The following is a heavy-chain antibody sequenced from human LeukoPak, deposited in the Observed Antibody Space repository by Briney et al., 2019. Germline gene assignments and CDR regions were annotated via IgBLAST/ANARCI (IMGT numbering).Heavy chain of an antibody. CDR3: AKALTSGGGSSIDY. CDR1: GFTFSKYG. Sequence: QPGRSLRLSCAASGFTFSKYGMNWVRQAPGKGLEWVTVISYDGSIEYYADSVKGRFTISRDNSMNTLYLQMNSLRPEDTAVYYCAKALTSGGGSSIDYWGQGTLVTVSS. CDR2: ISYDGSIE. V-gene: IGHV3-30*18. J-gene: IGHJ4*02. D-gene: IGHD2-15*01.